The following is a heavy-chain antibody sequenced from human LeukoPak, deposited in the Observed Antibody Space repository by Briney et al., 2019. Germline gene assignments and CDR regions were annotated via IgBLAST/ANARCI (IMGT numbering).Heavy chain of an antibody. V-gene: IGHV1-2*02. D-gene: IGHD5-18*01. Sequence: GASVKVSCKASGYTFTGYYMHWVRQAPGQGLEWMGWINPNSGGTNYAQKFQGRVTMTRDASISTAYMELSRLRSDDTAVYYCARDPDTAMVPGLDYWGQGTLVTVSS. CDR3: ARDPDTAMVPGLDY. J-gene: IGHJ4*02. CDR2: INPNSGGT. CDR1: GYTFTGYY.